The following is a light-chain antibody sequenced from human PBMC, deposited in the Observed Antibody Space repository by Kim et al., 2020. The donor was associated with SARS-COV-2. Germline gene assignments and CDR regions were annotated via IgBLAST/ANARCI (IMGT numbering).Light chain of an antibody. CDR3: TSCTSASNVI. CDR2: DVS. Sequence: QSALTQPASVSGSPGQSITISCTGTNSDIGGYNYVSWYQQHPGTAPKLVIFDVSKRPSGVSNRFSGSKSGNTASLTISGLQAEDEADYYCTSCTSASNVIFGGETQLTVL. J-gene: IGLJ2*01. V-gene: IGLV2-14*03. CDR1: NSDIGGYNY.